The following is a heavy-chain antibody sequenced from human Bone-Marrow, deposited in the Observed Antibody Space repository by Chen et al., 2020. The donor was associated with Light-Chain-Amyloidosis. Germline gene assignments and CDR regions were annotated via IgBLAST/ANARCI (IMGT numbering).Heavy chain of an antibody. CDR1: GYTFTGYY. D-gene: IGHD6-13*01. Sequence: QVQLVQSGAEVKKPGASVKVSCKASGYTFTGYYMQWVRQAPGQGLEWMGWINPNSGVTNYAQKFQGRVTMTRETSISTAYMELSGLRSDDTAVYYCARGVFQGSSTHYWGQGTLVTVSS. V-gene: IGHV1-2*02. J-gene: IGHJ4*02. CDR2: INPNSGVT. CDR3: ARGVFQGSSTHY.